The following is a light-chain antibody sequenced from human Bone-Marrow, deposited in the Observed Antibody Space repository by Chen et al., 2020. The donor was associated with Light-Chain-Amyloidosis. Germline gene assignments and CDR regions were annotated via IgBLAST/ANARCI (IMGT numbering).Light chain of an antibody. CDR2: GAS. J-gene: IGKJ2*04. CDR3: QQYNKWPPMCS. CDR1: QSVSSN. V-gene: IGKV3-15*01. Sequence: EIVMTQSPATPSVSPGERVTLSCRASQSVSSNLAWYQQKLGQAPRLLIYGASTRATGIPARFSGSGSGTEFTLNISSLQSEDFAVYYCQQYNKWPPMCSCGQGTKLEIK.